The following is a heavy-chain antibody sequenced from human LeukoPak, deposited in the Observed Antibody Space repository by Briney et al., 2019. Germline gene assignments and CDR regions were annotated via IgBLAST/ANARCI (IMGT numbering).Heavy chain of an antibody. D-gene: IGHD3-9*01. CDR2: IIPIFGTA. Sequence: SVKVSCKASGYTFTSYGISWVRQAPGQGLEWMGGIIPIFGTANYAQKFQGRVTITTDESTSTAYMELSSLRSEDTAVYYCARAISQPHWYFDLWGRGTLVTVSS. CDR1: GYTFTSYG. V-gene: IGHV1-69*05. J-gene: IGHJ2*01. CDR3: ARAISQPHWYFDL.